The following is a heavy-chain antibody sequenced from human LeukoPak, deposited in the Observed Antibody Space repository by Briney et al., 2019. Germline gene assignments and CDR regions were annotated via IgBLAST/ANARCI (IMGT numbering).Heavy chain of an antibody. Sequence: ASVKVSCKPSGYTFTGHYIHWVRQAPGEGLEWMGWVNPNSGGTNYAQKFQGRVTMTRDTSISTAYMELSRLRSDDTAVYYCAREFAGWELLGAFDIWGQGTMATVSS. D-gene: IGHD1-26*01. CDR3: AREFAGWELLGAFDI. V-gene: IGHV1-2*02. J-gene: IGHJ3*02. CDR2: VNPNSGGT. CDR1: GYTFTGHY.